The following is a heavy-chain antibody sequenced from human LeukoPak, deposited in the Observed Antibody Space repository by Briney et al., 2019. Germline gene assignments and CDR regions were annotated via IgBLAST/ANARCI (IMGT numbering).Heavy chain of an antibody. CDR2: ISPNSGAT. CDR1: GYTFTGYY. J-gene: IGHJ6*03. CDR3: ATGPAHLERETPRGPNKGYYYYYMDV. Sequence: GPSVKASCKASGYTFTGYYMHWVRQAPGQGLEWMVRISPNSGATNYTHTFQGRVTMTKDTSITTAYMEVSRLRSDDTAVYYCATGPAHLERETPRGPNKGYYYYYMDVWGKGTTVTVSS. V-gene: IGHV1-2*06. D-gene: IGHD1-1*01.